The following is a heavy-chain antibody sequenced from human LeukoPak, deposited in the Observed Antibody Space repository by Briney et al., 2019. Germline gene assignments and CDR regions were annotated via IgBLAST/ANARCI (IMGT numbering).Heavy chain of an antibody. CDR2: IYYTGST. J-gene: IGHJ4*02. CDR1: GGSISSYY. V-gene: IGHV4-59*01. D-gene: IGHD1-26*01. Sequence: SETLSLTCTVSGGSISSYYWSWIRQPPGKGLEWIGYIYYTGSTNYDPSLKSRVTISVDTSKKQFSLKLSSVTAADAAVYYCARAALRVGATSFDYWGQGTLVTVSS. CDR3: ARAALRVGATSFDY.